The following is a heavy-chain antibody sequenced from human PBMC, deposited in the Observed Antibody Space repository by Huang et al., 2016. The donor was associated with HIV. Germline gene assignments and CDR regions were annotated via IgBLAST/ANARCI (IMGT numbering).Heavy chain of an antibody. CDR3: ARAGGFEI. CDR2: IKIDGGTT. CDR1: GFKFSNYW. D-gene: IGHD2-15*01. V-gene: IGHV3-74*01. J-gene: IGHJ3*02. Sequence: EEHLVESGGGLVQPGGSLRLSCEASGFKFSNYWMQWVCQAPGKGLMGGPRIKIDGGTTDDADSVKGRFTIARDNAKNTLDLQMSSLTAEDTAIYYCARAGGFEIWGQGTVVTVSS.